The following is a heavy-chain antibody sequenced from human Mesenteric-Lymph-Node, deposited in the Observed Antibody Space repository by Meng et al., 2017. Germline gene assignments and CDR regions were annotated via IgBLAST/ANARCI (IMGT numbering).Heavy chain of an antibody. J-gene: IGHJ4*02. CDR3: ARHFSDDSSGYFVGVADY. CDR2: IYPGDSDT. D-gene: IGHD3-22*01. Sequence: GESLKISCKGSGYSFTSYWIGWVRQMPGKGLEWMGIIYPGDSDTRYSPSFQGQVTISADKSISTAYLQWSSLKASDTAMYYCARHFSDDSSGYFVGVADYWGQGTLVTGAS. V-gene: IGHV5-51*01. CDR1: GYSFTSYW.